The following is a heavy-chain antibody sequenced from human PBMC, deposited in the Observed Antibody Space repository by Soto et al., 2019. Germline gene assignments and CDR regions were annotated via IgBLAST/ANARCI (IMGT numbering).Heavy chain of an antibody. Sequence: QVQLVQSGDEVKKPGASVKVSCKASGYIFVNYGIAWVRQAPRQGLEWMGWISPYTGNTHSASKVQGRLTMTTATXPSPAYMDQGGLTSDDTAVYYCVMVDNYVTPTPQDVWGQGTTVTVSS. J-gene: IGHJ6*02. D-gene: IGHD3-16*01. CDR2: ISPYTGNT. V-gene: IGHV1-18*01. CDR1: GYIFVNYG. CDR3: VMVDNYVTPTPQDV.